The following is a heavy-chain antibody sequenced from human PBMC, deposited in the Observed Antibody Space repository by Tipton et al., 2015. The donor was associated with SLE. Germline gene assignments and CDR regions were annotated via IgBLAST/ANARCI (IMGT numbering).Heavy chain of an antibody. V-gene: IGHV4-39*01. CDR1: GDSISSSSYY. Sequence: TLSLTCTVSGDSISSSSYYWGWIRQPPGKGLEWIGSIYYSGSTYYNPSLKSRVTISVDTSKNQFSLKLSSVTAADTAVYYCARASIVGTTPLYYYYGLDVWGQGTTVTVSS. J-gene: IGHJ6*02. CDR3: ARASIVGTTPLYYYYGLDV. CDR2: IYYSGST. D-gene: IGHD1-26*01.